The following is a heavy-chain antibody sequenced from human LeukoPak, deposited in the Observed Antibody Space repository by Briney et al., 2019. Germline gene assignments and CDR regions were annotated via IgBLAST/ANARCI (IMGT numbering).Heavy chain of an antibody. D-gene: IGHD5-18*01. CDR3: ASASGGYSYGDYYFDY. CDR1: GFTVSSNY. CDR2: IYSGGST. Sequence: GGSLRLSCAASGFTVSSNYMNWVRQAPGKGLEWVSVIYSGGSTYYADSVKGRFTISRDNSKNTLYLQMNSLRAEDTAVYYCASASGGYSYGDYYFDYWGQGTLVTVSS. V-gene: IGHV3-53*01. J-gene: IGHJ4*02.